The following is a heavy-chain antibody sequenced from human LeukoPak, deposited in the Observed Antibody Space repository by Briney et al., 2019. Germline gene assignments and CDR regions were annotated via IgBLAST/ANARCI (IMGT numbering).Heavy chain of an antibody. CDR1: GGSISSSSYY. D-gene: IGHD4-23*01. V-gene: IGHV4-39*07. CDR2: IYYSGST. CDR3: AREDSGNSDDSLDI. J-gene: IGHJ3*02. Sequence: SETLSLTCTVSGGSISSSSYYWGWIRQPPGKGLEWIGSIYYSGSTFYNPSLKSRVTISVDTSNNQFSLKLRSVTTADTAMYYCAREDSGNSDDSLDIWGQGTMVTVSS.